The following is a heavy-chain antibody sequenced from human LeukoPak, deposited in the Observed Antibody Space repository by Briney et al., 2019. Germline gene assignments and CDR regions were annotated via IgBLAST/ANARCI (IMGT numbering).Heavy chain of an antibody. CDR1: CGSIISYY. Sequence: SETLFLTCSVSCGSIISYYWIWIRQPPGKGLEGIGYIYYSGSTNYNPSLKSRVTISVDTSKNQFSLKLSSVTAADTAVYYCARHGDDFWSGPNWFDPWGQGTLVTVSS. CDR2: IYYSGST. CDR3: ARHGDDFWSGPNWFDP. V-gene: IGHV4-59*08. J-gene: IGHJ5*02. D-gene: IGHD3-3*01.